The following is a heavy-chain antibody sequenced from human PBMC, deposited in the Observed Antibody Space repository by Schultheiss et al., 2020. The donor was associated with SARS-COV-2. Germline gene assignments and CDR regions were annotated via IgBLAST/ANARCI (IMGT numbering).Heavy chain of an antibody. D-gene: IGHD6-19*01. CDR3: AKDRRIGMSGFRFDA. CDR1: GYIFTNYG. J-gene: IGHJ5*02. V-gene: IGHV1-18*01. Sequence: ASVKVSCKASGYIFTNYGISWVRQAPGQGLEWMGGISGDNGQTDYRQKVQGRLTMTTDTSTSTAYMELRSLTSDDTAIYYCAKDRRIGMSGFRFDAWGQGTLVTVSS. CDR2: ISGDNGQT.